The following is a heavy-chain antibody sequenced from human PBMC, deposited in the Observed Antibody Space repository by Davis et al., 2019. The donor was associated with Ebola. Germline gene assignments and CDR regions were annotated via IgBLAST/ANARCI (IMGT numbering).Heavy chain of an antibody. CDR1: GCSFSNYT. J-gene: IGHJ4*02. Sequence: GESLKISCATSGCSFSNYTMHWLRQTADKGLEWVAVASHDGTTTYYEDSVKGGFTISRDNTKNTLYFQLNRLRTADTAVYFCARAVPGKEDFDFWGQGTLVTVSS. V-gene: IGHV3-30*14. CDR3: ARAVPGKEDFDF. CDR2: ASHDGTTT. D-gene: IGHD6-19*01.